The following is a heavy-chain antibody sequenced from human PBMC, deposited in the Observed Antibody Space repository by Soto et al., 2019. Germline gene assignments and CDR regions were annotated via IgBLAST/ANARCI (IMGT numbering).Heavy chain of an antibody. CDR2: SWYDGKT. Sequence: QEQLVESGGGMVHPGTSLRLSCVTSGITLAAHGMHWVRQAPGKGLEWVALSWYDGKTFYGDSVKGRFTISRDTSTSTLFLDMKSLRPDDTAVYFCARVRNKNDKRLDVWGQGTTVIVSS. J-gene: IGHJ6*02. CDR3: ARVRNKNDKRLDV. CDR1: GITLAAHG. V-gene: IGHV3-33*01.